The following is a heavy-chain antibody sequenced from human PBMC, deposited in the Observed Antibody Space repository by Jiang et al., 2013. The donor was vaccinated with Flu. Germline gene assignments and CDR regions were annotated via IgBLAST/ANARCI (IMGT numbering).Heavy chain of an antibody. CDR3: ARDSKAGIPYYFYGMDV. V-gene: IGHV4-59*01. D-gene: IGHD1-1*01. J-gene: IGHJ6*02. CDR2: IYYSGST. Sequence: GPGLVKPSETLSLTCTVSGGSISNYYWSWIRQPPGKGLEWIGYIYYSGSTKYNPSLTSRVTISVDTSKNQFSLKVRSVTAADTAVYYCARDSKAGIPYYFYGMDVWGQGSTVIVSS. CDR1: GGSISNYY.